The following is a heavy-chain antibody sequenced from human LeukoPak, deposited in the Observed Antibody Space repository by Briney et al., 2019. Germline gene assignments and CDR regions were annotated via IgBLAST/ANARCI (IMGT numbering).Heavy chain of an antibody. D-gene: IGHD5-24*01. J-gene: IGHJ4*02. Sequence: ASVKVSCKVSGYTFTSYYMHRVRQAPGQGLEWMGIINPSGGSTSYAQKFQGRVTMTRDTSTSTVYMELSSLRSEDTAVYYCARDKGMATTPEPQYYFDYWGQGTLVTVSS. CDR3: ARDKGMATTPEPQYYFDY. CDR1: GYTFTSYY. V-gene: IGHV1-46*01. CDR2: INPSGGST.